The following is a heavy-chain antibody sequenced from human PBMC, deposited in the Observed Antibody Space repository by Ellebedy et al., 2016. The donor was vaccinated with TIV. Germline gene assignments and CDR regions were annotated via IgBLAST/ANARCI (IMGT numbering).Heavy chain of an antibody. J-gene: IGHJ4*02. CDR2: IYHSGST. Sequence: SETLSLTCDVSGGSISSGGYSWSWIGQPPGTGLEWIGYIYHSGSTYYSPSLKSRVTISVDRSKNQFSLRLSSVTAADTAIYYCARVTRFYYDSSGYFDYWGQGTLVTVSS. V-gene: IGHV4-30-2*01. CDR3: ARVTRFYYDSSGYFDY. D-gene: IGHD3-22*01. CDR1: GGSISSGGYS.